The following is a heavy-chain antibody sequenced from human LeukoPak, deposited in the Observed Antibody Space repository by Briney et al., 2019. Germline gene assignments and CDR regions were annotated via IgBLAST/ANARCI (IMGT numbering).Heavy chain of an antibody. V-gene: IGHV3-23*01. CDR2: SGSGGNT. Sequence: GGSLRLSCAASGFTFSNYAMSWVRQAPGKVLEWVSASGSGGNTYYADSVKGRFTISRDNSKNTLYLQMNSLRAEDTAVYYCASMGATWQFTSWGQGTLVTVSS. CDR3: ASMGATWQFTS. D-gene: IGHD1-26*01. J-gene: IGHJ5*02. CDR1: GFTFSNYA.